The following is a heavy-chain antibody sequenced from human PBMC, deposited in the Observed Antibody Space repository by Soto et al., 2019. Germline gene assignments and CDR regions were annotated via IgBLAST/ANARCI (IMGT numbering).Heavy chain of an antibody. Sequence: PSETLSLTCTVSGGSISSGGYYWSWIRQHPGKGLEWIGYIYYSGSTYYNPSLKSRVTISVDTSKNQFSLKLSSVTAADTAVYYCARDQYFSSTSCYDNWLAPWGQGTLVTVYS. V-gene: IGHV4-31*03. CDR2: IYYSGST. D-gene: IGHD2-2*01. CDR3: ARDQYFSSTSCYDNWLAP. CDR1: GGSISSGGYY. J-gene: IGHJ5*02.